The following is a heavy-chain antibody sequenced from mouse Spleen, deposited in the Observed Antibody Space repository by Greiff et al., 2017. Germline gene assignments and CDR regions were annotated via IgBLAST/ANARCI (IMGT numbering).Heavy chain of an antibody. CDR2: ISSGGSYT. V-gene: IGHV5-9-3*01. Sequence: EVQGVESGGGLVKPGGSLKLSCAASGFTFSSYAMSWVRQTPEKRLEWVATISSGGSYTYYPDSVKGRFTISRDNAKNTLYLQMSSLRSEDTAMYYCARHAYGLYFGYWGQGTTLTVSS. J-gene: IGHJ2*01. CDR3: ARHAYGLYFGY. D-gene: IGHD1-1*01. CDR1: GFTFSSYA.